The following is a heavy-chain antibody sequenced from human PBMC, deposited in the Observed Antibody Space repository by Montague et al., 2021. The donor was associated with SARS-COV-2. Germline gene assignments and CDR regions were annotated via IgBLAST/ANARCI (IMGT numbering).Heavy chain of an antibody. V-gene: IGHV4-34*01. CDR2: INHTGSA. Sequence: SETLSLTCAVYSGSFSDFYWTWIRQSPGKGLEWIGEINHTGSATYNPSLESRVTMSVDTSKNQFSLRLNSVSAADTAVYYCARAQVTIFGVLIMLPAAGAVDVWGQGTTVTVSS. D-gene: IGHD3-3*01. J-gene: IGHJ3*01. CDR1: SGSFSDFY. CDR3: ARAQVTIFGVLIMLPAAGAVDV.